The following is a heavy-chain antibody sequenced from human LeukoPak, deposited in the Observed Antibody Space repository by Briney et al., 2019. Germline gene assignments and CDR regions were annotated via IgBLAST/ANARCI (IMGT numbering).Heavy chain of an antibody. V-gene: IGHV3-48*03. CDR2: ISSSGSTI. J-gene: IGHJ4*02. Sequence: PGGSLRLSCAASRFTFSSYGMHWVRQAPGKGLEWVSYISSSGSTIYYADSVKGRFTISRDNAKNSLYLQMNSLRAEDTAVYYCATIHTRRGYSGYDPADYWGQGTLVTVSS. CDR1: RFTFSSYG. CDR3: ATIHTRRGYSGYDPADY. D-gene: IGHD5-12*01.